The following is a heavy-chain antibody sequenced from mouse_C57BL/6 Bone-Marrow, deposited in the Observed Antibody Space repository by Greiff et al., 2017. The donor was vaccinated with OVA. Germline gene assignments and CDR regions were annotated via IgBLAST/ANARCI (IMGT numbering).Heavy chain of an antibody. V-gene: IGHV1-64*01. CDR3: ARGCDGSGAYLYFDV. CDR2: IHPNSGST. Sequence: QVQLQQPGAELVKPGASVKLSCKASGYTFTSYWMHWVKQRPGQGLEWIGMIHPNSGSTNYNEKFKSKATLTVDKSSSTAYMQLSSLTSEDSAVFYCARGCDGSGAYLYFDVWGTGTTVTVSS. D-gene: IGHD1-1*01. J-gene: IGHJ1*03. CDR1: GYTFTSYW.